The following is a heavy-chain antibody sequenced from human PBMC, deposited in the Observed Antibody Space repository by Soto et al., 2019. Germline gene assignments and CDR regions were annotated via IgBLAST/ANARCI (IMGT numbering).Heavy chain of an antibody. V-gene: IGHV4-30-4*01. Sequence: QVQMQESGPGLVRPSQTLSLSCAVSGASLTSGDYYWNWIRQSPGKGLEWIGYIYYNGDTYYNPSLKGRVTFSLDTSMNHFSLKMTSVTAADTAVYFCARENTAMGGYFDYWGPVSLVTVSS. CDR3: ARENTAMGGYFDY. CDR2: IYYNGDT. J-gene: IGHJ4*02. D-gene: IGHD5-18*01. CDR1: GASLTSGDYY.